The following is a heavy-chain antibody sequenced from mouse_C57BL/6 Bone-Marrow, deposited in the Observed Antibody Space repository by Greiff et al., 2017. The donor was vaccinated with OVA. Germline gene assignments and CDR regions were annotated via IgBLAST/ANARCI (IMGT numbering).Heavy chain of an antibody. D-gene: IGHD2-2*01. CDR2: ISYDGSN. J-gene: IGHJ3*01. V-gene: IGHV3-6*01. Sequence: EVKLLESGPGLVKPSQSLSLTCSVPGYSITSGYYWHWIRQFPGNKLEWMGYISYDGSNNYNPSLKNRISITRDTSKNQFFLKLNSVTTEDTATYYCARALYGYVPAWFAYWGQGTLVTVSA. CDR3: ARALYGYVPAWFAY. CDR1: GYSITSGYY.